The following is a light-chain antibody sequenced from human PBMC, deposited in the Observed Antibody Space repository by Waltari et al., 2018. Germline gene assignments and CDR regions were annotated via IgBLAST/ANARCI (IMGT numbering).Light chain of an antibody. CDR2: DTS. CDR3: HHYGTSPRP. J-gene: IGKJ1*01. CDR1: QSVSSNQ. Sequence: EIVLTQSPDTLSLSPGEGATLSCRASQSVSSNQLAWYQQKPGQAPRLLIYDTSTRATGIPDRFTGSGSGTDFTLIISRLDPEDFAVNYCHHYGTSPRPLGQGTKVEI. V-gene: IGKV3-20*01.